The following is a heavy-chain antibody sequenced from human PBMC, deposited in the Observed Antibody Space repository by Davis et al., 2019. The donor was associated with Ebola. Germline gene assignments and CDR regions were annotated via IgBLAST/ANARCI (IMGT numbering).Heavy chain of an antibody. Sequence: GESLKISCAASGFTFSTFGMNWVRQAPGKGLEWVSFISSSDAHIYYADSVKGRFTVSRDNAQNSLFLQMNSLRDEDTAVYYCARYGGSCNPDSCAYWGQGTLVTVAS. V-gene: IGHV3-21*01. J-gene: IGHJ4*02. CDR1: GFTFSTFG. D-gene: IGHD2-15*01. CDR2: ISSSDAHI. CDR3: ARYGGSCNPDSCAY.